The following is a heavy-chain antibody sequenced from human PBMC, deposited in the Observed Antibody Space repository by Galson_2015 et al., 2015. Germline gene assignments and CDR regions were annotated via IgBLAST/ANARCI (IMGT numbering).Heavy chain of an antibody. CDR3: ARVIPRKYTTPWNVYYFDY. J-gene: IGHJ4*02. CDR2: IYYSGTT. Sequence: ETLSLTCTVSGASVSSPGHYWSWIRQPPGKGLEWIGYIYYSGTTNYNPSLKSRVTISVDTSENQFSLRLRSVTAADTAVYYCARVIPRKYTTPWNVYYFDYWGQGTLVTVSS. V-gene: IGHV4-61*08. CDR1: GASVSSPGHY. D-gene: IGHD1-1*01.